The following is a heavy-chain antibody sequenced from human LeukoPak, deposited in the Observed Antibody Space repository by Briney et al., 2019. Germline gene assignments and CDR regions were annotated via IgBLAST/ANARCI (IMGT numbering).Heavy chain of an antibody. CDR3: ARVDFPHAFDI. Sequence: GGSLRLSCAASGFTFSSYSMNWVRQAPGKGLEWVSYISSSSSTIYYADSVKGRFTISRDNAKNSPYLQMNSLRAEDTAVYYCARVDFPHAFDIWGQGTMVTVSS. CDR1: GFTFSSYS. J-gene: IGHJ3*02. V-gene: IGHV3-48*01. CDR2: ISSSSSTI. D-gene: IGHD2/OR15-2a*01.